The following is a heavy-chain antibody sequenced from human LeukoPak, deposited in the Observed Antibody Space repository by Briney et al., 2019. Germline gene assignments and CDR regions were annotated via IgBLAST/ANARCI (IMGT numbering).Heavy chain of an antibody. CDR2: IYYSGST. CDR3: AINLEYYFDY. Sequence: SETLSLTCTVSGGSISSYYWSWIRQPPGKGLEWIGSIYYSGSTYYNPSLKSRVTISVDTSKNQFSLKLSSVTAADTAVYYCAINLEYYFDYWGQGTLVTVSS. D-gene: IGHD3-3*01. CDR1: GGSISSYY. V-gene: IGHV4-59*05. J-gene: IGHJ4*02.